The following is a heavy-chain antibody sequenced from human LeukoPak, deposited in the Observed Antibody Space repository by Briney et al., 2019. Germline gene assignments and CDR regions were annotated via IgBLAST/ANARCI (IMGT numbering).Heavy chain of an antibody. D-gene: IGHD3-22*01. CDR3: AKVAYYYDSSGRYYFDY. Sequence: GGSLRLSCAASGFIFSDYYMSWIRQAPGKGLEWVSYISSSGSTIYYADSVKGRFTISRDNAKNSLYLQMNSLRAEDTALYYCAKVAYYYDSSGRYYFDYWGQGTLVTVSS. CDR1: GFIFSDYY. J-gene: IGHJ4*02. CDR2: ISSSGSTI. V-gene: IGHV3-11*01.